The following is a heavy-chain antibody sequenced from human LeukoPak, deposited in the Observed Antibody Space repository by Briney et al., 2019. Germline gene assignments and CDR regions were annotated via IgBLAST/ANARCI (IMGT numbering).Heavy chain of an antibody. CDR2: IYYSGST. V-gene: IGHV4-31*03. Sequence: SKTLSLTCTVSGGSISSGGYYWSWIRQHPGKGLEWIGYIYYSGSTYCNPSLKSRVTISVDTSKNQFSLKLSSVTAADTAVYYCARGSVDSTVTTNWFDPWGQGTLVTVSS. CDR3: ARGSVDSTVTTNWFDP. CDR1: GGSISSGGYY. D-gene: IGHD4-17*01. J-gene: IGHJ5*02.